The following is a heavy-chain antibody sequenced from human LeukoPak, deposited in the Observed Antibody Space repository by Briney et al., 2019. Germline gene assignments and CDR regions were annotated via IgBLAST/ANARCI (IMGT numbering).Heavy chain of an antibody. CDR2: IVVGSGNT. CDR1: GFTFTSSA. V-gene: IGHV1-58*02. J-gene: IGHJ4*02. D-gene: IGHD4-23*01. Sequence: SVKVSCKASGFTFTSSAMQWVRQARGQRLEWIGWIVVGSGNTNYAQKFQERVTITRDMSTSTAYMELSSLRSEDTAVYYCAAAYGGIPVPTPDYWGQGTQVTVSS. CDR3: AAAYGGIPVPTPDY.